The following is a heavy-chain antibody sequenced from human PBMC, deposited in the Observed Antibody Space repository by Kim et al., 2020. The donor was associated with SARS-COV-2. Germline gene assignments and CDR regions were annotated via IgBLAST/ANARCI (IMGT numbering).Heavy chain of an antibody. V-gene: IGHV3-23*01. CDR1: GFTFSGHA. D-gene: IGHD6-19*01. CDR2: ITGSGDST. CDR3: TRHQDSGWYDH. Sequence: GGSLRLSCAASGFTFSGHAMSWVRQAPGKWLEWVSSITGSGDSTYYADSVKGRFTISRDNSKNTLYLQMNSLRAEDTAVYYCTRHQDSGWYDHWGQVPLVTVSS. J-gene: IGHJ5*02.